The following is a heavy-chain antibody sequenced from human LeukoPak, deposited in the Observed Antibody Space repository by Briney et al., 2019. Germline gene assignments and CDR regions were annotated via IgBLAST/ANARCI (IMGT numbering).Heavy chain of an antibody. V-gene: IGHV3-7*01. CDR2: INPDGSEK. Sequence: PGGSLRLSCAASGFTFSSNWMTWVRQAPGKGLEWVANINPDGSEKNYVDSVKGRFTISRDNAKNSLFLQMNSLRAEDTAVYYCATYRLRHMNSLDYWGRGTLVTVSS. CDR1: GFTFSSNW. CDR3: ATYRLRHMNSLDY. J-gene: IGHJ4*02. D-gene: IGHD3-16*02.